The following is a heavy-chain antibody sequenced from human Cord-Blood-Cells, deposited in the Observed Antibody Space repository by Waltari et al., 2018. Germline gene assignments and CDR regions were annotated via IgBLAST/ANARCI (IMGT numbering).Heavy chain of an antibody. CDR2: FEPEEGKT. Sequence: QVQLVQSGAEVQKPGASVKVSCKVSGYTLTELSMHWVRQAPGKGLEWMGCFEPEEGKTNYAQKFQGSVTMTEDTYTDPAYMELSSLRSEDTAVYYCATLGGSYYFDYWGQGTLVTVSS. CDR3: ATLGGSYYFDY. CDR1: GYTLTELS. V-gene: IGHV1-24*01. J-gene: IGHJ4*02. D-gene: IGHD1-26*01.